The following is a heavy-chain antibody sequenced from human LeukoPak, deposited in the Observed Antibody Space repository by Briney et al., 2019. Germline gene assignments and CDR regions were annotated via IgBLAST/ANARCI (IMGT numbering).Heavy chain of an antibody. CDR2: INHSGST. V-gene: IGHV4-34*01. J-gene: IGHJ6*02. CDR1: GGSFSGYY. Sequence: SETLSLTCAVYGGSFSGYYWSWIRQPPGKGLEWIGEINHSGSTNYNPSLKSRVTIPVDTSKNQFSLKLSSVTAADTAVYYCARRTIFGVVIIPDYYYGMDVWGQGTTVTVSS. CDR3: ARRTIFGVVIIPDYYYGMDV. D-gene: IGHD3-3*01.